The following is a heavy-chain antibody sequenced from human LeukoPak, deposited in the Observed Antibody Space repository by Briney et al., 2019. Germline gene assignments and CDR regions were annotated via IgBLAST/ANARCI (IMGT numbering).Heavy chain of an antibody. CDR3: ARVAENFDY. CDR1: GFTFDDYA. D-gene: IGHD1-14*01. V-gene: IGHV3-9*01. CDR2: ISWNSGSI. Sequence: GGSLRLSCAASGFTFDDYAMHWVRQAPGKGLEWVSGISWNSGSIGYADSVKGRFTISRDNAKNSLYLQMNSLRAEDTAVYYCARVAENFDYWGQGTLVTVSS. J-gene: IGHJ4*02.